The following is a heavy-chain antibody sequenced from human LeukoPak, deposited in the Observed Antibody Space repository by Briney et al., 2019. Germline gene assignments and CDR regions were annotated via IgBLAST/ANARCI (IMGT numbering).Heavy chain of an antibody. CDR3: VSQLVCVFYR. Sequence: GGSLRLSFAASGFTLSIYGMHWVRQAPGKGLEWVALISYDGSNKYYADSVNGRFTISRDNSKNTLYLQMNSLRAEDTAVYYCVSQLVCVFYRWGRGTLVTVSS. V-gene: IGHV3-30*03. CDR2: ISYDGSNK. CDR1: GFTLSIYG. J-gene: IGHJ5*02. D-gene: IGHD6-6*01.